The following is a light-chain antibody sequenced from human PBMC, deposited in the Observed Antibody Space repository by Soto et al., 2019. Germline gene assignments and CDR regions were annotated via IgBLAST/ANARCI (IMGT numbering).Light chain of an antibody. Sequence: DIVLTQSPGTLSLSPGERATLSCRASQTVSSRFLAWYQQKPGQAHRLLIYGASSRATGVPDRFSGSGSGTDFTLTISRLEPEDFAVYYCQQYDNSCTFGQGPKVEIK. J-gene: IGKJ1*01. CDR3: QQYDNSCT. CDR1: QTVSSRF. V-gene: IGKV3-20*01. CDR2: GAS.